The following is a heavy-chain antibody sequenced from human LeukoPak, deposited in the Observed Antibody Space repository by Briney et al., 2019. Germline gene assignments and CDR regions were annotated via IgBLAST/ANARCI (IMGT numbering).Heavy chain of an antibody. CDR2: IYYSGST. J-gene: IGHJ4*02. CDR1: GGSISSSSYY. CDR3: ARGENFDWWKGYFDY. Sequence: KASETLSLTCTVSGGSISSSSYYWGWIRQPPGKGLEWIGRIYYSGSTYYNPSLKSRVTISVDTSKNQFSLKLSSVTAADTAVYYCARGENFDWWKGYFDYWGQGTLVTVSS. V-gene: IGHV4-39*07. D-gene: IGHD3-9*01.